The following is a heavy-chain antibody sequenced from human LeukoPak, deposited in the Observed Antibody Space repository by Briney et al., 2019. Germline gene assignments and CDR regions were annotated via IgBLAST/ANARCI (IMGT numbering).Heavy chain of an antibody. CDR1: GGTFSSYA. V-gene: IGHV1-69*13. CDR2: VIPIFGTA. CDR3: ARGGRYFDWLLPFDY. D-gene: IGHD3-9*01. Sequence: SVKVSCKASGGTFSSYAISWVRQAPGQGLEWMGGVIPIFGTANYAQKFQGRVTITADESTSTAYMELSSLRSEDTAVYYCARGGRYFDWLLPFDYWGQGTLVTVSS. J-gene: IGHJ4*02.